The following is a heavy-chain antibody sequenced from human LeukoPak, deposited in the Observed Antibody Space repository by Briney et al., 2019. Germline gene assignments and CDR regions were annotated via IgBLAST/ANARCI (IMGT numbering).Heavy chain of an antibody. CDR3: ARDGAAADS. J-gene: IGHJ4*02. D-gene: IGHD6-13*01. CDR2: IYHSGST. Sequence: SQTLSLTCTVSGGSINNGGYYWSWIRQPPGKGLEWIGYIYHSGSTYYNPSLKSRVTISVDRSKNQFSLKLSSVTAADTAVYYCARDGAAADSWGQGTLVTVSS. CDR1: GGSINNGGYY. V-gene: IGHV4-30-2*01.